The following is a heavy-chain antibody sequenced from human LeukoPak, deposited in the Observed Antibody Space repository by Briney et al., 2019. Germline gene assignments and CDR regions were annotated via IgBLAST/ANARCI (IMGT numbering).Heavy chain of an antibody. Sequence: PGGSLRLSCTASGFTVSSNYMSWVRQAPGKGLEWVSVIYSGGNTYYADSVEGRFTISRDNSKNTLYLQMNSLRAEDTAVYYCARDNYYTSGSYYPPYYYMDVWGKGTTVTVSS. D-gene: IGHD3-10*01. CDR1: GFTVSSNY. CDR3: ARDNYYTSGSYYPPYYYMDV. CDR2: IYSGGNT. J-gene: IGHJ6*03. V-gene: IGHV3-53*01.